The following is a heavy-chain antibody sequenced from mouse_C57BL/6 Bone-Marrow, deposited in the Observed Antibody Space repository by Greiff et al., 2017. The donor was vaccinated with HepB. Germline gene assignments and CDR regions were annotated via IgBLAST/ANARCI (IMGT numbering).Heavy chain of an antibody. CDR1: GYTFTSYW. CDR3: ARACAADDYPFAY. Sequence: VKLQQPGAELVMPGASVKLSCKASGYTFTSYWMHWVKQRPGQGLEWIGEIDPSASYTNYNQKFKGKSTLTVDKSSSTAYMTLSSLTSEYSAVYYCARACAADDYPFAYWGQGTLVTVSA. D-gene: IGHD2-4*01. CDR2: IDPSASYT. J-gene: IGHJ3*01. V-gene: IGHV1-69*01.